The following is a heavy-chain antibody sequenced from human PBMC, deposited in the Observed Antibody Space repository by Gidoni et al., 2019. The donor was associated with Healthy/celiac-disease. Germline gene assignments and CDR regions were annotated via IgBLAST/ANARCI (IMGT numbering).Heavy chain of an antibody. J-gene: IGHJ1*01. CDR2: ISSSSTI. Sequence: EVQLVASGGGLVQPGGSLRLPCAAPGFTFSRYSMNWVRQAPGKGLEWVSYISSSSTIYYADSVKGRFTISRDNTKNSLYLQMNSLRDEDTAVYYCALGRYYDSSGYREYFQHWGQGTLVTVSS. CDR1: GFTFSRYS. CDR3: ALGRYYDSSGYREYFQH. V-gene: IGHV3-48*02. D-gene: IGHD3-22*01.